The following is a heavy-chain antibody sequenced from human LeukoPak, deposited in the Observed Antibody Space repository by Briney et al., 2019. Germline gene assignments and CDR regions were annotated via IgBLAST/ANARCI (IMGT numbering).Heavy chain of an antibody. CDR3: ARGGSPVVPAAIRAFDI. J-gene: IGHJ3*02. V-gene: IGHV1-8*03. Sequence: GSSVKVSCKASGYTFTSYDINWVRQATGQGLEWMGWMNPNSGNTGYAQKFQGRVTITRNTSISTAYMELSSLRSEDTDVYYCARGGSPVVPAAIRAFDIWGQGTMVTVSS. D-gene: IGHD2-2*01. CDR1: GYTFTSYD. CDR2: MNPNSGNT.